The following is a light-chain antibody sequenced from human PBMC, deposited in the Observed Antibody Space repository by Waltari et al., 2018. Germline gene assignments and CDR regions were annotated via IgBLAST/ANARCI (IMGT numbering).Light chain of an antibody. CDR3: CSYAGSSRV. J-gene: IGLJ3*02. CDR2: EVS. Sequence: QSALTQPASVSGSPGQSITISCTGTSSDVGSYNLVSWYQQHTGKAPKLMIYEVSKRPAGVSNRFSGSKSGNTASLTISGLQAEDEADYYCCSYAGSSRVFGGGTKLTVL. CDR1: SSDVGSYNL. V-gene: IGLV2-23*02.